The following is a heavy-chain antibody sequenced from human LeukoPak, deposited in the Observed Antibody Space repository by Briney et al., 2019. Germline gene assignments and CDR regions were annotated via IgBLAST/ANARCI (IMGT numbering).Heavy chain of an antibody. J-gene: IGHJ4*02. Sequence: GGSLRLSCAASGFTFEDYTMHWVRQAPGRTLEWVSLINWNVTTYYTDSVKGRFTISRDNSKNSLYLQMDTLRREDTAFYYCVKDISYESSGSVFEYWGQGALVTVSS. CDR3: VKDISYESSGSVFEY. D-gene: IGHD3-22*01. V-gene: IGHV3-43*01. CDR1: GFTFEDYT. CDR2: INWNVTT.